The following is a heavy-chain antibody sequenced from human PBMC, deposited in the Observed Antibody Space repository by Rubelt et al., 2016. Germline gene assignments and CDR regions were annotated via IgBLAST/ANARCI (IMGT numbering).Heavy chain of an antibody. D-gene: IGHD5-12*01. V-gene: IGHV4-38-2*02. CDR2: ISHRGGT. J-gene: IGHJ4*02. CDR1: GYSISSGYY. CDR3: ARDLGRSGYASCSDY. Sequence: QLQLQESGPGLVKPSETLSLTCTVSGYSISSGYYWGWIRPPPGKGLEWIGTISHRGGTFYSPSLKSRVTISADTSKNQFSLKLSAVTAADTAVDYCARDLGRSGYASCSDYWGRGTLVTVSS.